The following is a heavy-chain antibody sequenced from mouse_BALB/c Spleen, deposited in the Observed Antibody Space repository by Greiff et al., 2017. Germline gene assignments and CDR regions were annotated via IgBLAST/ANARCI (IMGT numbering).Heavy chain of an antibody. Sequence: EVKLLESGPGLVKPSQSLSLTCTVTGYSITSDYAWNWIRQFPGNKLEWMGYISYSGSTSYNPSLKSRISITRDTSKNQFFLQLNSVTTEDTATYYCARSGYYGSSYVSWFAYWGQGTLVTVSA. J-gene: IGHJ3*01. CDR1: GYSITSDYA. D-gene: IGHD1-1*01. V-gene: IGHV3-2*02. CDR2: ISYSGST. CDR3: ARSGYYGSSYVSWFAY.